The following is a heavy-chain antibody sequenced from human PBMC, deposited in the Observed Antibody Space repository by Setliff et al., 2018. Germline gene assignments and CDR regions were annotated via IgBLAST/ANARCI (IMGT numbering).Heavy chain of an antibody. CDR2: IYYGGGT. CDR3: ARHRRPDYGDFISWYFDL. J-gene: IGHJ2*01. Sequence: SETLSLTCTVSGGSISSGGYYWGWVRQPPGKGLEWIATIYYGGGTYYNPSLKSRVTISLDMSKNQFSLRLNSVTAADTAVYFCARHRRPDYGDFISWYFDLWGRGTLVTVSS. CDR1: GGSISSGGYY. V-gene: IGHV4-39*01. D-gene: IGHD4-17*01.